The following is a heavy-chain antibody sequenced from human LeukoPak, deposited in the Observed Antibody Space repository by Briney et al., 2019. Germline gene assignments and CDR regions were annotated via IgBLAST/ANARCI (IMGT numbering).Heavy chain of an antibody. D-gene: IGHD3-10*01. CDR1: GGTFSSYA. Sequence: GASVKVSCKASGGTFSSYAISWVRQAPGQGLEWMGGIIPIFGTANYAQKFQGRVTITADKSTSTAYMELSSLRSEDTAVYYCARDAREVLLWFGEFFPWGQGTLVTVSS. J-gene: IGHJ5*02. CDR2: IIPIFGTA. V-gene: IGHV1-69*06. CDR3: ARDAREVLLWFGEFFP.